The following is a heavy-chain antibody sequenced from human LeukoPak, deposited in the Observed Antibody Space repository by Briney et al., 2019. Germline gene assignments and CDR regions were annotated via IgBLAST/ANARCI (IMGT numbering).Heavy chain of an antibody. J-gene: IGHJ5*02. D-gene: IGHD3-3*01. V-gene: IGHV3-23*01. CDR2: ISGSGGST. CDR1: GFTFSSYA. Sequence: GGSLRLSCAASGFTFSSYAMSWVRRAPGKGLEWVSAISGSGGSTYYADSVKGRFTISRDNSKNTLYLQMNSLRAEDTAVYYCAKDRITIFGVVIPEGNWFDPWGQGTLVTVSS. CDR3: AKDRITIFGVVIPEGNWFDP.